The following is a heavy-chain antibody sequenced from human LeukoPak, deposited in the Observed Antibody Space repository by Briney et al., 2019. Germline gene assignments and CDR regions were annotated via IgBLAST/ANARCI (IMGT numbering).Heavy chain of an antibody. V-gene: IGHV3-33*06. J-gene: IGHJ4*02. Sequence: GGSLRLSCAASGFIFSSYGMYWVRQAPGKGLEWVAVIWHDGSAEFYADSVKGRFSISRDDSKNTLYLRMNSLRAEDTALYYCAKDNRGGWSGYFDYWGQGTLVTVSS. CDR1: GFIFSSYG. CDR3: AKDNRGGWSGYFDY. D-gene: IGHD6-19*01. CDR2: IWHDGSAE.